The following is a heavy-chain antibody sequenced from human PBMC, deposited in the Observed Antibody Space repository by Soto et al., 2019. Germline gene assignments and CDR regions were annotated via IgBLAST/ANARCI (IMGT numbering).Heavy chain of an antibody. Sequence: ASVKVSCKASGGTFSSYTISCARQAPGQGLEWMGRIIPILGIANYAQKFQGRVTITADKSTSTAYMELSSLRSEDTAVYYCARDFNGDSHYYYYYYMDVWGKGTTVTVSS. CDR1: GGTFSSYT. V-gene: IGHV1-69*04. J-gene: IGHJ6*03. D-gene: IGHD4-17*01. CDR3: ARDFNGDSHYYYYYYMDV. CDR2: IIPILGIA.